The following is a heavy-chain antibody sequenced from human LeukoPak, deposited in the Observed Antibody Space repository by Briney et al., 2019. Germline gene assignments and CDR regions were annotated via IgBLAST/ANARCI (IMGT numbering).Heavy chain of an antibody. V-gene: IGHV4-38-2*01. CDR1: GYSISKGYY. J-gene: IGHJ4*02. D-gene: IGHD3-10*01. CDR2: IYHIGST. CDR3: ARAGWIITSGIDY. Sequence: SETLSLTCGVSGYSISKGYYWAWIRQPPGKGLEWIGTIYHIGSTYYAPSLGSRVTISVDTSKNEFSLNLKSVTAADTAVYYCARAGWIITSGIDYWGQGALVTVSS.